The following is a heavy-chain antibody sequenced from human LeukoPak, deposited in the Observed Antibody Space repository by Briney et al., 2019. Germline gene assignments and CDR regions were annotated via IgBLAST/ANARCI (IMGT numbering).Heavy chain of an antibody. J-gene: IGHJ4*02. CDR3: ARLVDSSSWPDI. D-gene: IGHD6-13*01. V-gene: IGHV5-51*01. Sequence: GESLKISCQSSGYTFTNYWIGWVRQMPGKGLEWMGLIYPGDSDTRYSPSFQGQVTISADKSIGTAFLQWSSLKASDTAMYYCARLVDSSSWPDIWGQGTLVTVSS. CDR1: GYTFTNYW. CDR2: IYPGDSDT.